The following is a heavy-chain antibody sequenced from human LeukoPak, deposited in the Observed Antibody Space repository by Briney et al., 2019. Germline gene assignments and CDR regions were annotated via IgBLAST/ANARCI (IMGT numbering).Heavy chain of an antibody. CDR2: INPNSGGT. Sequence: ASVKVSCKASGYTFTGYYMHWVRQAPGQGLEWMGWINPNSGGTNYAQKFQSRVTMTRDTSISTAYMELSRLRSDDTAVYYCARVSDSSGYWNPFDYWGQGTLVTVSS. J-gene: IGHJ4*02. V-gene: IGHV1-2*02. CDR1: GYTFTGYY. D-gene: IGHD3-22*01. CDR3: ARVSDSSGYWNPFDY.